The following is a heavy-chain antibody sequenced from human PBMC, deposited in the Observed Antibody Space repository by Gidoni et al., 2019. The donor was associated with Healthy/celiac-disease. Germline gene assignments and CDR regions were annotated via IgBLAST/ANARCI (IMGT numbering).Heavy chain of an antibody. CDR3: ARMAVKSSNY. CDR1: GFTVSSNY. CDR2: IYSGGST. Sequence: EVQLVESGGGLVQPGGSLRLSCAASGFTVSSNYLSWVRQAPGTGLEWVSVIYSGGSTYYADSVKGRFTIARDNSKNTLYLQMNSLRAKDTAVYYCARMAVKSSNYWGQGTLVTVSS. D-gene: IGHD2-2*01. V-gene: IGHV3-66*01. J-gene: IGHJ4*02.